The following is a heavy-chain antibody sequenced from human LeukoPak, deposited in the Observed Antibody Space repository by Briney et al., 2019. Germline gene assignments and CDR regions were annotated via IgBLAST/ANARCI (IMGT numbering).Heavy chain of an antibody. D-gene: IGHD3-10*01. Sequence: AGGSLRLSCEASGFTFGTYGMTWVRQAPGRRLEWFSGITGSSTWTYYADSVRGRFTISRDNSKNTLYLQMNRLRAEDTAVYYCAKDHYKLSVAANDAFDIWGQGTMVTVSS. CDR2: ITGSSTWT. J-gene: IGHJ3*02. CDR1: GFTFGTYG. CDR3: AKDHYKLSVAANDAFDI. V-gene: IGHV3-23*01.